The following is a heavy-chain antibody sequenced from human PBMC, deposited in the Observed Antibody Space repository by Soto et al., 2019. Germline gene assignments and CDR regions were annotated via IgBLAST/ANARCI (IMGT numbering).Heavy chain of an antibody. CDR2: ISGSGGST. D-gene: IGHD3-16*02. CDR3: AKPDSVDYDYVWGSYRFNAFDI. CDR1: GFTFSSYA. J-gene: IGHJ3*02. Sequence: GGSLRLSCAASGFTFSSYAMSWVRQAPGKGLEWVSAISGSGGSTYYADSVKGRFTISRDNSKNTLYLQMNSLRAEDAAVYYCAKPDSVDYDYVWGSYRFNAFDIWGQGTMVTVSS. V-gene: IGHV3-23*01.